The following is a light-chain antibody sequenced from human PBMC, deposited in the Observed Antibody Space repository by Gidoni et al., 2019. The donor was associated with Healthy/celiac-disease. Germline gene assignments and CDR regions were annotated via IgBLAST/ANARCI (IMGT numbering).Light chain of an antibody. CDR1: QSVSSY. Sequence: EIVLTQSPATLSLSPGERATLSCRASQSVSSYLAWYQQQPGQAHRLLIYDASNRATGIPARFSGSGSGTDFTLTISSLEPEDFAVYYCQQRSNGPFTFGPGTKVDIK. CDR2: DAS. J-gene: IGKJ3*01. V-gene: IGKV3-11*01. CDR3: QQRSNGPFT.